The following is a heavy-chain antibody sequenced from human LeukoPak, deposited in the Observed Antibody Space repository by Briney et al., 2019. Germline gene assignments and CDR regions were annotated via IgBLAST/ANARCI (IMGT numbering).Heavy chain of an antibody. Sequence: PGGSLRLSCAASGFTFSSSAMSWVRQVPGKGLEWVSGISASGGSTYYADSVRGRFTISRDNSKNTLYVQMNSLRDEDTAVYYCAKSIATTREVSNWGQGTLVTVSS. V-gene: IGHV3-23*01. J-gene: IGHJ4*02. D-gene: IGHD6-6*01. CDR3: AKSIATTREVSN. CDR2: ISASGGST. CDR1: GFTFSSSA.